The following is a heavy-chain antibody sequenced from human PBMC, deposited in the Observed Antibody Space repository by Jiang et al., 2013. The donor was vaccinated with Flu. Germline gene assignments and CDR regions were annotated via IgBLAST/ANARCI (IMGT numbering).Heavy chain of an antibody. V-gene: IGHV1-18*04. D-gene: IGHD3-10*01. CDR2: ISALNGNT. Sequence: GAEVKKPGASVKVSCKSSGYTFDSYGISWVRQAPGQGLEWMGWISALNGNTEYAPKFQGRVTMATDTSSSTAYMELRNLRSDDTAVFYCARDGAWSGSGSRWDLDFWGQGTLVTVSS. CDR3: ARDGAWSGSGSRWDLDF. J-gene: IGHJ4*02. CDR1: GYTFDSYG.